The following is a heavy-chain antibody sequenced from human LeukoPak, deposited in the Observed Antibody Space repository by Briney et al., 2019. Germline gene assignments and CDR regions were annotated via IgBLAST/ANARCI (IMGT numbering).Heavy chain of an antibody. Sequence: PGGSLRLSCAASGFTFNTYWMHWVRQAPGEGPVWVAHILNDGGSTSYADSVKGRFIISRDNAKNTLSLQMNSLRAEDTAVYYCVRHNHGYDYWGQGTPVTVSS. CDR1: GFTFNTYW. CDR3: VRHNHGYDY. J-gene: IGHJ4*02. CDR2: ILNDGGST. D-gene: IGHD5-18*01. V-gene: IGHV3-74*01.